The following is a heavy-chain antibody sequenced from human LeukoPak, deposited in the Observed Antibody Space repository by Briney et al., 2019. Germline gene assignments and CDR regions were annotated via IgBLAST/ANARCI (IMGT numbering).Heavy chain of an antibody. Sequence: ASVKLSCKASGYTFTGYYMHWVRQAPGQGLEWMGCINPNSGGTNYAQKFQGRVTMTRDTSISTAYMELSRLRSDDTAVYYCASYDILTGYYVAGDAFDIWGQGTMVTVSS. V-gene: IGHV1-2*02. CDR1: GYTFTGYY. D-gene: IGHD3-9*01. CDR3: ASYDILTGYYVAGDAFDI. J-gene: IGHJ3*02. CDR2: INPNSGGT.